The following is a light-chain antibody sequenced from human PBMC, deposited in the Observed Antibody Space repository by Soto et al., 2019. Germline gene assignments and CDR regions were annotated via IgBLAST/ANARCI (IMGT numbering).Light chain of an antibody. CDR2: TVS. J-gene: IGKJ5*01. Sequence: DMQMTQSPSSLSASVGDRGTIACGGGRGIGNNLDWYQRKPGKAPKLLIYTVSTLQSGVPSRFRGRGSGTAFSPTIRSLQAEDFATYYCQQLNSSPLTFGQGTRLEIK. V-gene: IGKV1-9*01. CDR1: RGIGNN. CDR3: QQLNSSPLT.